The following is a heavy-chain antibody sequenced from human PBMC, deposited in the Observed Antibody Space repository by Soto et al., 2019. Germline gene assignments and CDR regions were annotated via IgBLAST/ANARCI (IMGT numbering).Heavy chain of an antibody. CDR1: GGTFSSYA. CDR3: ARASSNHPFDAFDV. V-gene: IGHV1-69*13. CDR2: IIPIFGTA. Sequence: VASVKVSCKASGGTFSSYAISWVRQAPGQGLEWMGGIIPIFGTANYAQKFQGRVTITADESTSTAYMELSSLRSEDTAAYYCARASSNHPFDAFDVWGQGTMVTVSS. J-gene: IGHJ3*01.